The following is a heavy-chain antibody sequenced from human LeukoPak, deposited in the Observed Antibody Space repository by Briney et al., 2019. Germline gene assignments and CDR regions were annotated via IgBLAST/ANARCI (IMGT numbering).Heavy chain of an antibody. J-gene: IGHJ3*02. CDR1: GYTFTSYG. V-gene: IGHV1-18*01. CDR2: ISAYNGNT. Sequence: ASVKVSCKASGYTFTSYGISWVRQAPGQGLEWMGWISAYNGNTNYAQKLQGRVTMTTDTSTSTAYMELRSLRSDDTAVYYCARDYYGSSGYADAFDIWGQGTMVTVSS. D-gene: IGHD3-22*01. CDR3: ARDYYGSSGYADAFDI.